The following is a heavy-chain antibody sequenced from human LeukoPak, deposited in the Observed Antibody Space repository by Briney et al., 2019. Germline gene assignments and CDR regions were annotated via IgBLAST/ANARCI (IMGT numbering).Heavy chain of an antibody. V-gene: IGHV1-46*01. Sequence: ASVKVSCKASGYKFTSFGVSWVRQAPGQGLEWMGVINPSGGSTSYAQKFQGRVTMTRDSSTSTVYMELSSLTSEDTAVYYCARDGSYYDFWSGYLDYWGQGTLVTVSS. J-gene: IGHJ4*02. CDR1: GYKFTSFG. CDR3: ARDGSYYDFWSGYLDY. CDR2: INPSGGST. D-gene: IGHD3-3*01.